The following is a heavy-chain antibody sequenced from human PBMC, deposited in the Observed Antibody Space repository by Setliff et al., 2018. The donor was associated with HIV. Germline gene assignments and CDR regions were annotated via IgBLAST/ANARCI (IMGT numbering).Heavy chain of an antibody. Sequence: SETLSLTCDVSGDLIRSSYYYWAWIRQSPGKGLEWIGEINHSESTNYNPSVKRRVTISIDTSKNQISLKLSSVTAADTAVYYCARGHSYDSYGYYLRGFDIWGPGTMVTVSS. V-gene: IGHV4-39*07. J-gene: IGHJ3*02. CDR1: GDLIRSSYYY. CDR2: INHSEST. CDR3: ARGHSYDSYGYYLRGFDI. D-gene: IGHD3-22*01.